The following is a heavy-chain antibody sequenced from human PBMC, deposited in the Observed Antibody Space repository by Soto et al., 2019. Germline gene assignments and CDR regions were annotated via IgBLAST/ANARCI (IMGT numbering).Heavy chain of an antibody. CDR1: GFTFSSYG. Sequence: QVQLVESGGGVVQPGRSLRLSCAASGFTFSSYGMHWVRQAPGKGLEWVAVISYDGSNKYYADSVKGRFTISRDNSKNTLYLQMNSLRAEDTAVYYCAISPLSTVTNLLYWGHGTLVTVSS. CDR3: AISPLSTVTNLLY. V-gene: IGHV3-30*03. D-gene: IGHD4-17*01. J-gene: IGHJ4*01. CDR2: ISYDGSNK.